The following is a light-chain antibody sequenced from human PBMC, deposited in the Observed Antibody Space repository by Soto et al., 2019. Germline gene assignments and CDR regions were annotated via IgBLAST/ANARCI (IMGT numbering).Light chain of an antibody. CDR1: QSISSW. Sequence: INLTQSPSTLSASVGDRGTITCGASQSISSWLAWYQQKPGKAPKLLIYDASSLESGVPSRFSGSGSGTEFTVSICILQPDDFATYSCQQYNSYLWMFGQGTKVDIK. J-gene: IGKJ1*01. CDR3: QQYNSYLWM. CDR2: DAS. V-gene: IGKV1-5*01.